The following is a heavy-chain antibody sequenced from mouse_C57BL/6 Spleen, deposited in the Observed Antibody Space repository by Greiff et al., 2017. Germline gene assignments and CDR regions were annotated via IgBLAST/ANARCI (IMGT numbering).Heavy chain of an antibody. CDR3: TTGDGYYAAY. Sequence: VQLQQSGAELVRPGASVKLSCTASGFNIKDDYMHWVKQRPEQGLEWIGWIDPENGDTEYASKFQGKATITADTSSNTAYLQLSSLTSEDTAVYYCTTGDGYYAAYWGQGTLVTVSA. CDR1: GFNIKDDY. V-gene: IGHV14-4*01. CDR2: IDPENGDT. D-gene: IGHD2-3*01. J-gene: IGHJ3*01.